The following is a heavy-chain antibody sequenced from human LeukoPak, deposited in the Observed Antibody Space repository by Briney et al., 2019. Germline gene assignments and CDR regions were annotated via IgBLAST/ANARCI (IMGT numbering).Heavy chain of an antibody. CDR2: IYYSGST. CDR3: ATMVRGVIKA. CDR1: GGSISSYY. Sequence: SETLSLTCTVSGGSISSYYWSWIRQPPGKGLEWIGYIYYSGSTNYNPSLKSRVTISVDTSKNQFSLKLSSVTAADTAVYYCATMVRGVIKAWGQGTLVTVSS. J-gene: IGHJ4*02. D-gene: IGHD3-10*01. V-gene: IGHV4-59*08.